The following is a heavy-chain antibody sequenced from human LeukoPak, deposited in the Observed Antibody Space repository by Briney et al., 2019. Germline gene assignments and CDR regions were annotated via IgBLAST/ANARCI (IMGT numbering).Heavy chain of an antibody. V-gene: IGHV4-59*04. D-gene: IGHD6-6*01. CDR2: IYHSGST. Sequence: SETLSLTCTVSGGSISSYYWSWIRQPPGKGLEWIGNIYHSGSTYYNPSLKSRVTMSVDTSNNQFSLNLNSVTAADTAVYYCARIIAASQDVFNIWGQGTMVTVSS. CDR1: GGSISSYY. J-gene: IGHJ3*02. CDR3: ARIIAASQDVFNI.